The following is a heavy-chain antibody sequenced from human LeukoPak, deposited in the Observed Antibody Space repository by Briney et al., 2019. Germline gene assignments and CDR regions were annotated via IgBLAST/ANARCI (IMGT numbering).Heavy chain of an antibody. CDR3: ARVSLVGSTMYFQH. CDR1: GYTFTGYY. Sequence: GASVKVSCKASGYTFTGYYIHWVRQAPGQGLEWMGWINPNSGDTNYAQKFQGRVTMTRDTSISTAYMELSRLRSDDTAVYYCARVSLVGSTMYFQHWGQGTLVTVSS. CDR2: INPNSGDT. V-gene: IGHV1-2*02. D-gene: IGHD1-26*01. J-gene: IGHJ1*01.